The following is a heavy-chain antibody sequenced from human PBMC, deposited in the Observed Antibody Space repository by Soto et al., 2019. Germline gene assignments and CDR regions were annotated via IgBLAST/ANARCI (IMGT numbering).Heavy chain of an antibody. CDR2: IIPIFGTA. J-gene: IGHJ4*02. CDR1: GGTFSSYA. V-gene: IGHV1-69*13. Sequence: ASVKVSCKASGGTFSSYAISWVRQAPGQGLEWMGGIIPIFGTANYAQKFQGRVTITADESTSTAYMELSSLRSEDTAVYYCARGQTYYYDSSGPLFDYWGQGTLVTVSS. D-gene: IGHD3-22*01. CDR3: ARGQTYYYDSSGPLFDY.